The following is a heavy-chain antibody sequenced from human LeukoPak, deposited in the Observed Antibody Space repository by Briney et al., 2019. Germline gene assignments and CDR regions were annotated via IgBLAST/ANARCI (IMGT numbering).Heavy chain of an antibody. Sequence: GASVKVSCKASGGTFSSYAISWVRQAPGQGLEWMGGIIPIFGTANYAQKFQGRVTITTDESTSTAYMELSSLRSEDTAVYYCASNYYGSGSLHYWGQGTLVTVSS. CDR1: GGTFSSYA. V-gene: IGHV1-69*05. CDR3: ASNYYGSGSLHY. CDR2: IIPIFGTA. J-gene: IGHJ4*02. D-gene: IGHD3-10*01.